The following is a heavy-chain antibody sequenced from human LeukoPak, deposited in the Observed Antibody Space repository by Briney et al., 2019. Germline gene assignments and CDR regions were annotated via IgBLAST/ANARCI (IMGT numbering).Heavy chain of an antibody. CDR1: GYTFTSYG. J-gene: IGHJ4*02. D-gene: IGHD3-22*01. V-gene: IGHV1-18*01. Sequence: ASVKVSCKASGYTFTSYGISWVRQAPGQGLEWMGWISAYNGNTNYAQKLQGRVIMTTDTSTSTAYMELRSLRSEDTAVYYCAGTYYYDSSGYYPAFDYWGQGTLVTVSS. CDR2: ISAYNGNT. CDR3: AGTYYYDSSGYYPAFDY.